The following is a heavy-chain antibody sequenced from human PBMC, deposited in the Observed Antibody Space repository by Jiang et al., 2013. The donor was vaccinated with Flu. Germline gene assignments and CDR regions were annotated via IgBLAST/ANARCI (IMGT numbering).Heavy chain of an antibody. J-gene: IGHJ4*02. CDR3: ARAQKYSGFELPYFDY. CDR2: IYHTGSS. V-gene: IGHV4-39*07. Sequence: PGLVKPSETLSLTCTVSGASFNSDSYYWGWIRQPPGKALEWIGGIYHTGSSYSRPSLKSRVTISVDTSKNQSSLKLSSVTAADTAVYYCARAQKYSGFELPYFDYWGQGTLVTVSS. D-gene: IGHD5-12*01. CDR1: GASFNSDSYY.